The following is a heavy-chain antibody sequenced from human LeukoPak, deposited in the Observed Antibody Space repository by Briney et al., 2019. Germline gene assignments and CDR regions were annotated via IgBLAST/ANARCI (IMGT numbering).Heavy chain of an antibody. CDR3: ARAGTLQSNPSAFDI. D-gene: IGHD5-24*01. CDR1: GGSISSYY. V-gene: IGHV4-59*01. Sequence: SQTLSLTCTVSGGSISSYYWSWIRQPPGKGLEWIGYIYYSGSTSYNPSLRSRVTISVDTSKNQFSLKLYSVTAADTAVYYCARAGTLQSNPSAFDIWGQGTMVTVSS. J-gene: IGHJ3*02. CDR2: IYYSGST.